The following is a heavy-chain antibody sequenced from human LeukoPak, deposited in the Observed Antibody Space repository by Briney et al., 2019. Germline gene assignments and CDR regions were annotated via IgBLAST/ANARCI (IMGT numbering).Heavy chain of an antibody. D-gene: IGHD5-18*01. Sequence: SETLSLTCAVSGYSISSGYYWGWIRQPPGKGLEWIGSIYHSGSTYYNPSLKSRVTISVDTSKNQFSLKLSSVTAADTAVYYCPRSGDTATYYFDYWGQGTLVTVSS. J-gene: IGHJ4*02. V-gene: IGHV4-38-2*01. CDR2: IYHSGST. CDR3: PRSGDTATYYFDY. CDR1: GYSISSGYY.